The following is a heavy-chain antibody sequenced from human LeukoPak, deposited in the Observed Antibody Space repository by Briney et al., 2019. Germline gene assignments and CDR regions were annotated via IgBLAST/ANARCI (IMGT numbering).Heavy chain of an antibody. Sequence: SETLSLTCAVSGGSISSSNWWSWVRQPPGKGLEWIGEIYHSGSTNYNPSLKSRVTISVDKSKNQFSLELSSVTAADTAVYYCARVHCSGGSCYGYYYYGMDVWGQGTTVTVSS. D-gene: IGHD2-15*01. CDR1: GGSISSSNW. CDR3: ARVHCSGGSCYGYYYYGMDV. J-gene: IGHJ6*02. CDR2: IYHSGST. V-gene: IGHV4-4*02.